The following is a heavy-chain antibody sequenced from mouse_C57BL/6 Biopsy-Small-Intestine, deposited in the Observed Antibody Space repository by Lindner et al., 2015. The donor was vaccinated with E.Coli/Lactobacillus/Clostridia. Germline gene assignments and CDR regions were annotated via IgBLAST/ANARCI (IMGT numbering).Heavy chain of an antibody. CDR3: TTLYDYDVSFAY. CDR1: GFNIKDYY. Sequence: VQLQESGAELVKPGASVKLSCTASGFNIKDYYMHWVKQRTEQGLEWIGRIDPENGDTEYASKFQGKATITADTSSNTAYLQLSSLTSEDTAVYYCTTLYDYDVSFAYWGQGTLVTVSA. CDR2: IDPENGDT. D-gene: IGHD2-4*01. V-gene: IGHV14-1*01. J-gene: IGHJ3*01.